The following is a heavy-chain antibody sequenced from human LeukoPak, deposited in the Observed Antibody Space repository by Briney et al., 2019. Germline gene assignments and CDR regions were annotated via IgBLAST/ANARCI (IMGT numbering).Heavy chain of an antibody. D-gene: IGHD3-22*01. CDR2: ISGSGGST. Sequence: GGSLRLSCAASGFTFSSCAMSWVRQDPGKGLEWVSAISGSGGSTYYADSVKGRFTISRDNSKNTLYLQMNSLRAEDTAVYYCARKGGYYYDSSGYFHFDYWGQGTLVTVAS. CDR1: GFTFSSCA. V-gene: IGHV3-23*01. CDR3: ARKGGYYYDSSGYFHFDY. J-gene: IGHJ4*02.